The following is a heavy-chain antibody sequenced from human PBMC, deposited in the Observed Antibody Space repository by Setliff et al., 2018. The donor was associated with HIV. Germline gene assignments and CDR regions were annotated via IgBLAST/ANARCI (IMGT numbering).Heavy chain of an antibody. CDR1: GGSLRTFH. CDR3: AKRRGSGTLYYAFDP. CDR2: IYDVGVT. Sequence: SETLSLTCTVSGGSLRTFHWTWLRQAPGQGLEWLGHIYDVGVTNYNPSLKNRVTISLDASQTRCSLTLASVTATATAVYFCAKRRGSGTLYYAFDPWGQGILVTVSS. J-gene: IGHJ5*02. V-gene: IGHV4-59*08. D-gene: IGHD3-10*01.